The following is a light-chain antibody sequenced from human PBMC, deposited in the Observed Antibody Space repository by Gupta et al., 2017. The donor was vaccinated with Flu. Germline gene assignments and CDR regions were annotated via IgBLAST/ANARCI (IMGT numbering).Light chain of an antibody. Sequence: EIVLTQPPGTLSLSPGERATLSCRASQSVSSSYLAWYQQKPGQAPRLLIYGAASRATGIPDRFSGSGSGTDFTLTISRLVPEDFAVYYCQQDGSSPWTFGQGTKVEIK. CDR3: QQDGSSPWT. CDR1: QSVSSSY. V-gene: IGKV3-20*01. CDR2: GAA. J-gene: IGKJ1*01.